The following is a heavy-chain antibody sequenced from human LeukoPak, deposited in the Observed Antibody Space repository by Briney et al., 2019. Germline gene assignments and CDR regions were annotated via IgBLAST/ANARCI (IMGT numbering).Heavy chain of an antibody. J-gene: IGHJ4*02. CDR1: GFTLSSYS. Sequence: GSLRLSCAASGFTLSSYSMNWVRQAPGKGLEWVSYISTSSSTIYYADSVKGRFTISRDNAKNSLYLQMNSLRAEDTAVYYCARIPGVAAAGQRSFDYWGQGTLVTVSS. D-gene: IGHD6-13*01. CDR3: ARIPGVAAAGQRSFDY. CDR2: ISTSSSTI. V-gene: IGHV3-48*04.